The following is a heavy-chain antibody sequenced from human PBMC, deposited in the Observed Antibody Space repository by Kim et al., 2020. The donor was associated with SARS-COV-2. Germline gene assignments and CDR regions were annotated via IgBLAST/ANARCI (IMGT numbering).Heavy chain of an antibody. CDR3: VRGYAGGPFDL. CDR2: INRNSDST. J-gene: IGHJ4*02. Sequence: GGSLRLSCAASGFTFDDYGMNWVRQAPGKGLEWVSGINRNSDSTGYADSVKGRFTISRDNAKNSLFLQMNSPRAEDTALYHCVRGYAGGPFDLWGQGTLV. CDR1: GFTFDDYG. D-gene: IGHD3-16*01. V-gene: IGHV3-20*01.